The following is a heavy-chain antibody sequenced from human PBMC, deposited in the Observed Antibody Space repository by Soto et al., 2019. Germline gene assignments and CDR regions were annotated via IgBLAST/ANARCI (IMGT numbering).Heavy chain of an antibody. D-gene: IGHD3-16*01. CDR3: ARVKRGLVPTIGGGLAS. CDR1: GYTHSFDTYA. Sequence: EVQLMESGGGLVQPGGSLRLSCAGSGYTHSFDTYAMSWVRQAPDKGLEWVAGISPTGGSTYYADSVKGRFTISRDNSKHTLFLQMTSLRGGDAAVYFCARVKRGLVPTIGGGLASWGRGTLVTVSS. J-gene: IGHJ4*02. V-gene: IGHV3-23*01. CDR2: ISPTGGST.